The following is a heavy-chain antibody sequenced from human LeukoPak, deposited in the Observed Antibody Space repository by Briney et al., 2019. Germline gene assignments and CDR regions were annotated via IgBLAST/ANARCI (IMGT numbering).Heavy chain of an antibody. Sequence: GGSLRLSCAASGFTFSDYYMSWIRQAPGKGLEWVSYISSSGSTIYYADSVKGRFTISRDNAKNSLYLQMNSLRAEDTAVYYCAGGRYDFWSGMGVKYYYYGMDVWGQETTVTVSS. CDR1: GFTFSDYY. CDR2: ISSSGSTI. D-gene: IGHD3-3*01. J-gene: IGHJ6*02. V-gene: IGHV3-11*01. CDR3: AGGRYDFWSGMGVKYYYYGMDV.